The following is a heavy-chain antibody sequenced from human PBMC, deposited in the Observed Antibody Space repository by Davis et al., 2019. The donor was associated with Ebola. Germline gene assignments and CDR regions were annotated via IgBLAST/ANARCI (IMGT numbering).Heavy chain of an antibody. Sequence: GESLKISCTASGFTFGDYAMSWVRQAPGKGLEWVGFIRSKANGGTTEFAASVKGRFTISRDDSKSIAYLQMNSLKTEDTAVYYCTTQRRRYFDLWGRGTLVTVSS. CDR3: TTQRRRYFDL. CDR2: IRSKANGGTT. J-gene: IGHJ2*01. V-gene: IGHV3-49*04. CDR1: GFTFGDYA.